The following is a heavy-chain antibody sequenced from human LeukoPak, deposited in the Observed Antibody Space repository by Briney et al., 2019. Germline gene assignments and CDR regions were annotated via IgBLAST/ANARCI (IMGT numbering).Heavy chain of an antibody. D-gene: IGHD6-13*01. CDR3: VAAAAGRFGDY. Sequence: ASVKVSCKAFGYTFTGYYMHWVRQAPGQGLEWMGWINPNSGGTNYAQKFQGRVTMTRDTSISTAYMELSRLRSDDTAVYYCVAAAAGRFGDYWGQGTLVTVSS. V-gene: IGHV1-2*02. J-gene: IGHJ4*02. CDR1: GYTFTGYY. CDR2: INPNSGGT.